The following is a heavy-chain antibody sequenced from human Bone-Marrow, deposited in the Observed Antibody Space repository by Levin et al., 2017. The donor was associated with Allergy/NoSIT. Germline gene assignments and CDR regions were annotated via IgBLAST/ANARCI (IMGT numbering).Heavy chain of an antibody. CDR1: GYTFYSYW. CDR2: IYPGDSQT. D-gene: IGHD5-12*01. V-gene: IGHV5-51*01. J-gene: IGHJ4*02. Sequence: KVGESLKISCQGSGYTFYSYWIGWVRQMPGRGLEWLGIIYPGDSQTTYSPSFEGQVTISADNSINTAYLHLRNLKASDTAIYYCVWLARRSSPFAFWGQGSLITVSA. CDR3: VWLARRSSPFAF.